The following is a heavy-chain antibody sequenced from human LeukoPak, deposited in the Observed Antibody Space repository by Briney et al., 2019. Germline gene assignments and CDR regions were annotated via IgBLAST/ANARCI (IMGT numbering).Heavy chain of an antibody. D-gene: IGHD6-25*01. J-gene: IGHJ6*02. CDR2: IYSGGST. CDR1: GFTVSSNY. Sequence: GGSLRLSCAASGFTVSSNYMSWVRQAPGKGLEWVSVIYSGGSTYYADSVKGRFTISRDNSKNTLYLQMNSLRAEDTAVYYCARDRSDPSHWYYGMDVWGQGTTVTVFS. V-gene: IGHV3-66*01. CDR3: ARDRSDPSHWYYGMDV.